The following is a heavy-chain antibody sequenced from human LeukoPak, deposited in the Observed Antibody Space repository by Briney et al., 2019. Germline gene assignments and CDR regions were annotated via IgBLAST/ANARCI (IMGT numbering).Heavy chain of an antibody. J-gene: IGHJ3*02. V-gene: IGHV3-11*04. CDR2: ISSSGSTI. CDR3: ARETYYYDSSGTNQAFDI. CDR1: GFTFSDYY. D-gene: IGHD3-22*01. Sequence: PGGSLRLSCAASGFTFSDYYMSWIRQAPGKGLEWVSYISSSGSTIYYADSVKGRFTISRDNAKNSLYLQMNSLRAEDTAVYYCARETYYYDSSGTNQAFDIWGQGTMVTVSS.